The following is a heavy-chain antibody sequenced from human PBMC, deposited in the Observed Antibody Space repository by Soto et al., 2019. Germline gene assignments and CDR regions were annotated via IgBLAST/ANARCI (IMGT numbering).Heavy chain of an antibody. CDR3: ARDSSGYSFIDN. J-gene: IGHJ4*02. CDR1: GGSISSNNW. V-gene: IGHV4-4*02. Sequence: QVQLQESGPGLVKPSGTLSLTCAVSGGSISSNNWWSWVRQPPGKGLEWIGEIYPSGSINYNPSLNSRVTISVDKSKNQFSLKLTSVTAADTAVYYCARDSSGYSFIDNWGQGILVTVSS. D-gene: IGHD5-12*01. CDR2: IYPSGSI.